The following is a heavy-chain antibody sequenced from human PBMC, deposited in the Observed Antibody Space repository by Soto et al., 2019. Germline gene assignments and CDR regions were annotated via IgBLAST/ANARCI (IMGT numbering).Heavy chain of an antibody. Sequence: QVQLQESGPGLVKPSETLSLTCTVSGDSIRSYYWSWIRQSAGKGLEWIGRIYTSGSTNYNPSLESRVPMSVDTSKNHFSLKLSSLTAADTAVYYCARASVWYSSSFGYYFDYWGQGTLVTVSS. CDR2: IYTSGST. J-gene: IGHJ4*02. CDR1: GDSIRSYY. D-gene: IGHD6-6*01. CDR3: ARASVWYSSSFGYYFDY. V-gene: IGHV4-4*07.